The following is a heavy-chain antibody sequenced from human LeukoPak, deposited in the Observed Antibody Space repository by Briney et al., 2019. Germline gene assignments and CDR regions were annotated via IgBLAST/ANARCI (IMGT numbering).Heavy chain of an antibody. CDR1: GFTFSSCW. D-gene: IGHD3-22*01. CDR2: IKQDGSAK. CDR3: ARESGSGYFAFDI. Sequence: GGSLRLSCAASGFTFSSCWMSWVRQAPGKGLEWVANIKQDGSAKYYVDSVKGRFTISRDNAKNSLYLQMNSLRAEDTAVYYCARESGSGYFAFDIWGQGTMVTVSS. V-gene: IGHV3-7*01. J-gene: IGHJ3*02.